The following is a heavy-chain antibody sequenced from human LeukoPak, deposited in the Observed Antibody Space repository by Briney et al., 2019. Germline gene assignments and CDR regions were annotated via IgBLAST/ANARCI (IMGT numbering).Heavy chain of an antibody. J-gene: IGHJ4*02. CDR1: GGSISSYY. D-gene: IGHD6-6*01. CDR3: ARSQREYSSSTSFDY. V-gene: IGHV4-59*05. Sequence: PSETLSLTCTVSGGSISSYYWSWIRQPPGKGLEWIGSIYYSGSTYYNPSLKSRVTISVDTSKNQFSLKLSSVTAADTAVYYCARSQREYSSSTSFDYWGQGTLVTVSS. CDR2: IYYSGST.